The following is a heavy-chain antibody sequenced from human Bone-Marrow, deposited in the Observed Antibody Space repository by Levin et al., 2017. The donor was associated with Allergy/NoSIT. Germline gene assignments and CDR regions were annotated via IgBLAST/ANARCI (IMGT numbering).Heavy chain of an antibody. Sequence: GGSLRLSCAASGFTFSTYAMHWVRQAPGKGLEYVSAISSNGGSTYYANSVKGRFTISRDNSKNTLYLQMGSLRAEDMAVYYCARAYCSSTSCCYDYWGQGTLVTVSS. CDR3: ARAYCSSTSCCYDY. CDR1: GFTFSTYA. V-gene: IGHV3-64*01. J-gene: IGHJ4*02. D-gene: IGHD2-2*01. CDR2: ISSNGGST.